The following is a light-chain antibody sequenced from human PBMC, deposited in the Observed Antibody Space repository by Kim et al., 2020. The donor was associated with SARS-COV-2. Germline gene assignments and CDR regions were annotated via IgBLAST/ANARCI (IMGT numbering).Light chain of an antibody. CDR1: QSVRDN. V-gene: IGKV3-15*01. J-gene: IGKJ4*01. Sequence: SPGERVTLSCRASQSVRDNLAWYQQKPGQAPRLLIYGASTRSTGIPARFSGSGFGTDFTLTISSLQSEDAALYYCQQYNIWPPLTFGGGTKVDIK. CDR3: QQYNIWPPLT. CDR2: GAS.